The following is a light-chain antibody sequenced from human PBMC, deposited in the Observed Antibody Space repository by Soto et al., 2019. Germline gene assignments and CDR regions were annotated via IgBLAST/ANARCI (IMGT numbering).Light chain of an antibody. CDR3: QQSYNMPSWA. Sequence: DIPMTQSPSSLSASVGDRVSISCRASQSIGTYLNWYQQTPGKAPKVVIYGASFLQSGVPSRFSGSGSGTEFTLTINNLQPEDFATYYCQQSYNMPSWAFGQGTKV. CDR2: GAS. CDR1: QSIGTY. J-gene: IGKJ1*01. V-gene: IGKV1-39*01.